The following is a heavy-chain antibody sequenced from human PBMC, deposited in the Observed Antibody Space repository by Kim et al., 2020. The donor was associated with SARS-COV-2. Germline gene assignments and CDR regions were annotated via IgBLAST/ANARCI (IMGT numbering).Heavy chain of an antibody. CDR1: GGSISSGGYY. CDR3: ASARQNHYYYYYMDV. J-gene: IGHJ6*03. CDR2: IYYSGST. V-gene: IGHV4-31*03. Sequence: SETLSLTCTVSGGSISSGGYYWSWIRQHPGKGLEWIGYIYYSGSTYYNPSLKSRVTISVDTSKNQFSLKLSSVTAADTAVYYCASARQNHYYYYYMDVWGKGTTVTVSS.